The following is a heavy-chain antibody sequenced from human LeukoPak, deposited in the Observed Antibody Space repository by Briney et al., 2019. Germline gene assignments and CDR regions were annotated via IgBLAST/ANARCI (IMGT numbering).Heavy chain of an antibody. D-gene: IGHD3-3*01. CDR1: GGSISSGGYY. CDR3: ARFFLEWAFDY. Sequence: SETLSLTCTVSGGSISSGGYYWNWIRQYPGKGLEWIGYIHYTGVTDYNSSLKSQVIISLDKSKNQFSLKLTSVTAADTAVYYCARFFLEWAFDYWGQGTLVTVSS. V-gene: IGHV4-31*01. CDR2: IHYTGVT. J-gene: IGHJ4*02.